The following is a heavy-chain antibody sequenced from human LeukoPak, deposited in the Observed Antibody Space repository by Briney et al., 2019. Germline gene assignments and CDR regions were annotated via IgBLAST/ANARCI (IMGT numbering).Heavy chain of an antibody. CDR3: TTDPAGYSYGFGYGY. CDR1: GFTFSNAW. J-gene: IGHJ4*02. V-gene: IGHV3-15*01. CDR2: IKSKTDGGTT. D-gene: IGHD5-18*01. Sequence: PGGSLRLSCAASGFTFSNAWMSWVRQAPGKGPEWVGRIKSKTDGGTTDYAAPVKGRFTISRDDSKNTLYLQMNSLKTEDTAVYYCTTDPAGYSYGFGYGYWGQGTLVTVSS.